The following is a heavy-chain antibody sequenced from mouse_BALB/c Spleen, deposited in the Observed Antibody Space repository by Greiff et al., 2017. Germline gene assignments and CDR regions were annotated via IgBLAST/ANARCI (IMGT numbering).Heavy chain of an antibody. CDR3: ARITTAPGYAMDY. CDR2: ISSGGSYT. V-gene: IGHV5-6*01. D-gene: IGHD1-2*01. Sequence: EVHLVESGGDLVKPGGSLKLSCAASGFTFSSYGMSWVRQTPDKRLEWVANISSGGSYTYYPDSVKGRFTISRDNAKNTLYLQMSSLKSEDTAMYYCARITTAPGYAMDYWGQGTSVTVSS. J-gene: IGHJ4*01. CDR1: GFTFSSYG.